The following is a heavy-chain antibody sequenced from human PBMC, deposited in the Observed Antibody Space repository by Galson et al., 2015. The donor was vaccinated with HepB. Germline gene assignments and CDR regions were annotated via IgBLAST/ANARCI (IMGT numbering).Heavy chain of an antibody. CDR2: IDIYSGST. D-gene: IGHD5-24*01. Sequence: SCKASGYTFTTYTISWVRLVPGQGLEWMGRIDIYSGSTNYAQKFQDRVTMTADTSTSTAYLELGSLRFDDTAVYYCARGGMAAIGGPSFDSWGQGTLVTVSS. CDR1: GYTFTTYT. CDR3: ARGGMAAIGGPSFDS. J-gene: IGHJ4*02. V-gene: IGHV1-18*04.